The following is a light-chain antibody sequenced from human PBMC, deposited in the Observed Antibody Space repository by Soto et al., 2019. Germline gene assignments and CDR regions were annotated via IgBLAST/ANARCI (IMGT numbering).Light chain of an antibody. CDR2: GAS. V-gene: IGKV3-15*01. Sequence: EIVMTQSPATLSVSPGERATLSCRASQSVNNFLAWYQQEPGQPPRLLIYGASTRATGIPARFSGSGSGTEFTLTISSLQSEDFAVYYCQQYSNWPLTFGGGTKVDIK. J-gene: IGKJ4*01. CDR1: QSVNNF. CDR3: QQYSNWPLT.